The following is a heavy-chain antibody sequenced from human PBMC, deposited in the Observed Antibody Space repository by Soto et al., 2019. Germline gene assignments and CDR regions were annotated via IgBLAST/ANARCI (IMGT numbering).Heavy chain of an antibody. CDR1: WDTLTRFG. J-gene: IGHJ4*02. CDR3: ARHNGDIVVVPLVPIDC. D-gene: IGHD2-2*01. CDR2: ISGYNGKT. Sequence: GASVKGSWKASWDTLTRFGISWVRQAPVRGLEWMGWISGYNGKTKYGQKLQGRVTMTTDTSTSIAYIELRRLTSDDTALYYCARHNGDIVVVPLVPIDCWGQGTLVTVPS. V-gene: IGHV1-18*01.